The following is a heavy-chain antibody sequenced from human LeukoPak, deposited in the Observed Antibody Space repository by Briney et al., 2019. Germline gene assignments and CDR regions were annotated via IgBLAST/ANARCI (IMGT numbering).Heavy chain of an antibody. CDR3: ARRQYGGYDFDF. J-gene: IGHJ4*02. CDR2: IYPRASDA. D-gene: IGHD5-12*01. V-gene: IGHV5-51*01. Sequence: GESLKVSCQASGYLFTNYWIAWVRQMPGKGLGWMGIIYPRASDASSSQALQGQVTVTANKSICTTTFHRNPWEASATAMSYFARRQYGGYDFDFWGQGTLVTVSS. CDR1: GYLFTNYW.